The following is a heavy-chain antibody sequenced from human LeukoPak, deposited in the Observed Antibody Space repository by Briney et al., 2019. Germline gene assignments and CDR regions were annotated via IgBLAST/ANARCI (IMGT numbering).Heavy chain of an antibody. V-gene: IGHV1-69*13. D-gene: IGHD4-23*01. CDR3: ARGRPHGNDY. J-gene: IGHJ4*02. Sequence: ASVKVSCKASGGTFSSYAVSWVRQAPGQGLEWMGGIIPIFGTANYAQKFQGRVTITADESTSTAYMELSSLRSEDTAVYYCARGRPHGNDYWGQGTLVTVSS. CDR1: GGTFSSYA. CDR2: IIPIFGTA.